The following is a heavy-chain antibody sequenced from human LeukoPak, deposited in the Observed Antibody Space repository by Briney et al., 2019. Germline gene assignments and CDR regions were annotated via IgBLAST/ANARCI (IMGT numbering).Heavy chain of an antibody. CDR1: GYTFTGYY. J-gene: IGHJ4*02. D-gene: IGHD3-3*01. CDR2: INPNSGGT. Sequence: RGASVKVSCKASGYTFTGYYMHWVRQAPGQGPEWMGWINPNSGGTNYAQKFQGRVTMTRDTSISTAYMELSRLRSDDTAVYYCAREEYYDFWSGYVDWGQGTLVTVSS. V-gene: IGHV1-2*02. CDR3: AREEYYDFWSGYVD.